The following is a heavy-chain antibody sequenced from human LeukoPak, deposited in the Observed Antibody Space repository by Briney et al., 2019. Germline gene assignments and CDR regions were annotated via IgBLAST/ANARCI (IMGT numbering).Heavy chain of an antibody. D-gene: IGHD3-16*01. CDR2: IHYSGRT. CDR1: GGSISSGDYY. Sequence: PLETLSLTCTVSGGSISSGDYYWSWIRQPPGKGLECIGYIHYSGRTYYNPSLKSRVTISVDRSKNQFSLKLSSVTAADTAVYYCARERSGLRKGDFDYWGQGTLVTVSS. V-gene: IGHV4-30-2*01. J-gene: IGHJ4*02. CDR3: ARERSGLRKGDFDY.